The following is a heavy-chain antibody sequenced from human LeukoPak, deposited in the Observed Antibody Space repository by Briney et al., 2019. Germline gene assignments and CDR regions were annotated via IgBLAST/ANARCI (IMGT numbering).Heavy chain of an antibody. CDR2: ISAYNGNT. Sequence: ASVKVSCKASGYTFTSYGISWVRQAPGQGLEWMGWISAYNGNTNYAQKLQGRVTMTTDTSTSTAYMELRSLRSDDTAVYYCARQHHYVWGSYRSDYWGQGTLVTVSS. D-gene: IGHD3-16*02. CDR1: GYTFTSYG. J-gene: IGHJ4*02. V-gene: IGHV1-18*01. CDR3: ARQHHYVWGSYRSDY.